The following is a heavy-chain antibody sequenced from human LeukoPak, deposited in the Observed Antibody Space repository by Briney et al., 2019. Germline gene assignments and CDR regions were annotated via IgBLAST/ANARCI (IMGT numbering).Heavy chain of an antibody. D-gene: IGHD6-13*01. CDR1: GGSISSYY. V-gene: IGHV4-59*08. Sequence: NPSETLSLTCTVSGGSISSYYWNWIRQPPGKGLEWIGYIYGSGSTKYNPSLKSRVTISVDTSKNQFSLRLSSVTAADTAVYYCAGHSGRDSSSPWGQGTLVTVSS. CDR2: IYGSGST. J-gene: IGHJ4*02. CDR3: AGHSGRDSSSP.